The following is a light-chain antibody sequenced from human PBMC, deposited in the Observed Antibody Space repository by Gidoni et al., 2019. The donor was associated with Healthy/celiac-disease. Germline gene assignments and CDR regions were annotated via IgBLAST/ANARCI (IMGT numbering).Light chain of an antibody. Sequence: IQMTQYPSTLSASVGDRVTITCRASQSISSWLAWYQQNPGKAPKLLIYDASSLESGVPSRFSGSGSGTEFTLTISSLQPDDFATYYCQQYNSYSYTFGQGTKLEIK. CDR2: DAS. V-gene: IGKV1-5*01. J-gene: IGKJ2*01. CDR3: QQYNSYSYT. CDR1: QSISSW.